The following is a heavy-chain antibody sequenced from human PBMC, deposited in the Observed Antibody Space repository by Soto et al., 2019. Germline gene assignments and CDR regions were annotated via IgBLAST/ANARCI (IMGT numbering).Heavy chain of an antibody. CDR3: ASMVATSRSGLGFDS. CDR1: GFTFSSYA. D-gene: IGHD5-12*01. Sequence: EVQLLESGGGLVQPGGSLRLSCAASGFTFSSYAMSWVRQAPGKGLEWVSAISGSGGSTYYADSVKGRFTISRDNAKNTLYLQMNSLRAEDTAVYYCASMVATSRSGLGFDSWGEGTLVTVSS. CDR2: ISGSGGST. J-gene: IGHJ5*01. V-gene: IGHV3-23*01.